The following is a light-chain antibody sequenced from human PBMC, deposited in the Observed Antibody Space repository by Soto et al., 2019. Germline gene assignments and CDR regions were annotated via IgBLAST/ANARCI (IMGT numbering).Light chain of an antibody. CDR1: QSVSSSY. Sequence: EIVLTQSPGTLSLSPGERATLSCRASQSVSSSYLAWYQQKPGQAPRLLIYGASSRATGIPDRFSGSGSGTVFTLTISRPEPEDFAVYYCQQYGSSLFTFGPGTKVDIK. J-gene: IGKJ3*01. V-gene: IGKV3-20*01. CDR3: QQYGSSLFT. CDR2: GAS.